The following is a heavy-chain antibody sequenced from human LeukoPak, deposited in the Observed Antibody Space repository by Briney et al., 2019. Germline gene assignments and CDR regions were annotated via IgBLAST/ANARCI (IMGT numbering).Heavy chain of an antibody. D-gene: IGHD2/OR15-2a*01. J-gene: IGHJ3*02. CDR1: GFTFGNYW. CDR2: INNDGSST. V-gene: IGHV3-74*01. CDR3: ARSNLRSFDI. Sequence: GESLRLSCVASGFTFGNYWMHWVRQTPGKGLVWVSYINNDGSSTTYADSVKGRFTIPRDNIKNTLYLQMHSLRAEDTAVYYCARSNLRSFDIWGRGTVVTVSS.